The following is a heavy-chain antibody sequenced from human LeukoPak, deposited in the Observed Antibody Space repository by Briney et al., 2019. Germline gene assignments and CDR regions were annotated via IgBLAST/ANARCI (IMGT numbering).Heavy chain of an antibody. CDR2: IYYSGST. Sequence: SETLSLTCTVSGGSISSSSYYWGWIRQPPGKGLEWIGSIYYSGSTYYNPSLKSRVTISVDTSKNQFSLKLSSVTAADTAVYYCARAPSYSSGWYHNYYYYMDVWGKGTTVTVSS. D-gene: IGHD6-19*01. J-gene: IGHJ6*03. V-gene: IGHV4-39*07. CDR3: ARAPSYSSGWYHNYYYYMDV. CDR1: GGSISSSSYY.